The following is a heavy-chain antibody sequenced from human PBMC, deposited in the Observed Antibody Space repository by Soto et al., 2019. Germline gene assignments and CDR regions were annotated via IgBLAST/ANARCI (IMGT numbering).Heavy chain of an antibody. D-gene: IGHD6-19*01. Sequence: GGSLRLSCAASGFTFSSYEMNWVRQAPGKGLEWVSHISSSDRSGSTIYYADSVKGRFTISRDNAKNSLYLQMNSLRAEDTAVYYCARDRQWLVPFFDYWGQGTLVTVSS. CDR2: ISSSDRSGSTI. CDR1: GFTFSSYE. J-gene: IGHJ4*02. V-gene: IGHV3-48*03. CDR3: ARDRQWLVPFFDY.